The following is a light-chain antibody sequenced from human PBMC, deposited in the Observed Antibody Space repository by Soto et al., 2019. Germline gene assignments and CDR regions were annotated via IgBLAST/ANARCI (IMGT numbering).Light chain of an antibody. J-gene: IGLJ7*01. V-gene: IGLV1-44*01. Sequence: QSVLTQPPSASGTPGQRVTISCSGSSSNIGGNTVNWYQQIPGTAPKLLIYSNRQRPSGVPDRFSGSKSGSSASLAISGLQSEDEADYYCAAWDDSLNRPVFGGGTQLTVL. CDR1: SSNIGGNT. CDR2: SNR. CDR3: AAWDDSLNRPV.